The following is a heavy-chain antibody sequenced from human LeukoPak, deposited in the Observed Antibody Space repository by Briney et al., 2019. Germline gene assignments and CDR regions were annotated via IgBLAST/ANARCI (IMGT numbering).Heavy chain of an antibody. CDR1: GYSFTCYW. CDR3: ARLRVAGFDY. Sequence: GESLKISRKGSGYSFTCYWIGWVRQMPGKGLEWMGITYPGDSYTRYSPSFQGQVTISADKSISTAYLQWSSLKASDTAMYYCARLRVAGFDYWGQGTLVSVSS. D-gene: IGHD6-19*01. J-gene: IGHJ4*02. CDR2: TYPGDSYT. V-gene: IGHV5-51*01.